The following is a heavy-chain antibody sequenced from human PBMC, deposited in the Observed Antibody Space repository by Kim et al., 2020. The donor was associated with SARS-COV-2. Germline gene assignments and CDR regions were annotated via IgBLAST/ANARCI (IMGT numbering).Heavy chain of an antibody. Sequence: GGSLRLSCGGYEFMFDSHAIHWVRQRPGKGLEWVSGLFSSSGVTGYVDSVKGRFIISKDNARNSVYLQMNSLRTEDTALYYCGKDVSAGGMDVWGPGTTVTVSS. J-gene: IGHJ6*02. CDR1: EFMFDSHA. V-gene: IGHV3-9*01. CDR3: GKDVSAGGMDV. CDR2: LFSSSGVT.